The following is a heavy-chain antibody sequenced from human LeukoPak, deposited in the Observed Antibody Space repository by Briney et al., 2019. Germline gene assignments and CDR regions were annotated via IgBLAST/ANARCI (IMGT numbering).Heavy chain of an antibody. J-gene: IGHJ4*02. V-gene: IGHV3-74*01. Sequence: PGGSLRLSCAPSGFTFSSYWMHWVRQAPGKGLVWVSRINSDGSRTGYADSVKGRFTISRDNAKNTLYLQMNSLRAEDTAVYYCGGSGSSEDYWGQGTLVTVSS. CDR3: GGSGSSEDY. D-gene: IGHD3-10*01. CDR1: GFTFSSYW. CDR2: INSDGSRT.